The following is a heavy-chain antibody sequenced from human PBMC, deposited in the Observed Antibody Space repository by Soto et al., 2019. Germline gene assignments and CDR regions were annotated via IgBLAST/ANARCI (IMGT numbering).Heavy chain of an antibody. CDR2: INQDGGGT. D-gene: IGHD6-19*01. V-gene: IGHV3-7*03. J-gene: IGHJ4*02. CDR3: ARYFRGSGRYFFDY. Sequence: EVQLVESGGALVQPGGSLRLSCVASGFTFSSSFMGWVRQAPGKGLEWVANINQDGGGTYYVDSVQGRFTISRDNAKDSLYLQMNSLRGEDKAVYYCARYFRGSGRYFFDYWGQGTLVTVSS. CDR1: GFTFSSSF.